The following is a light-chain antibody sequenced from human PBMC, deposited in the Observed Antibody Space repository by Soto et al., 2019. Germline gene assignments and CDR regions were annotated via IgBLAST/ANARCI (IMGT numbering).Light chain of an antibody. CDR3: SSYTSSSTYVV. CDR1: SSDVGGYNY. Sequence: QSALTQPASVSGSPGQSITISCTGTSSDVGGYNYVSWYQQHPGKAPQLIIYDVANRPSGVSNRFSGSKSGNTASLTISGLQAEDDADYYCSSYTSSSTYVVFGGGTKVTVL. CDR2: DVA. J-gene: IGLJ2*01. V-gene: IGLV2-14*03.